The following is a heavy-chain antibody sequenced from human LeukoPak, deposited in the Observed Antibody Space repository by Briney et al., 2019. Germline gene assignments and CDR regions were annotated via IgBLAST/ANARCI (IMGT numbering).Heavy chain of an antibody. Sequence: SETLSLTCSDSGGSISSSSYYWGWIRQPPGKGLEWIGSIYYSGSTYYNPSLKSRVTISVDTSKNQFSLKLSSVTAADTAVYYCARSHYYDTSGHLVAFDIWGHGTMVPVSS. V-gene: IGHV4-39*01. CDR2: IYYSGST. J-gene: IGHJ3*02. D-gene: IGHD3-22*01. CDR3: ARSHYYDTSGHLVAFDI. CDR1: GGSISSSSYY.